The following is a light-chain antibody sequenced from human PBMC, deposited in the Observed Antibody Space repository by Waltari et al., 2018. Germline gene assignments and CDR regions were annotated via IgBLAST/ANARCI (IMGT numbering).Light chain of an antibody. CDR1: ISDVGTYNL. V-gene: IGLV2-23*02. Sequence: QSALTQPASVSGSPGQSLTISCTGTISDVGTYNLVSWQQQHPGKAPKLIIYEDNKRPSGVSDRLSGSKSGNTASLTISGLQAEDEADYYCCTYVGRTTFHVTFGGGTKLTVL. CDR2: EDN. J-gene: IGLJ2*01. CDR3: CTYVGRTTFHVT.